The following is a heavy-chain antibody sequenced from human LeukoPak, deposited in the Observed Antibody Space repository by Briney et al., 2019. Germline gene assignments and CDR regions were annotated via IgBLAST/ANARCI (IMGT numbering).Heavy chain of an antibody. V-gene: IGHV3-20*04. CDR1: GFTFDDYG. CDR3: ARRMPGDAFDV. CDR2: INWNGGST. Sequence: GGSLRLSCAASGFTFDDYGMNWVRQPPGKGLEWVCNINWNGGSTSYADSLKGRLTISRDNAKSSLYLQMNSLRAKDTAMYFCARRMPGDAFDVWGQGTMVTVSS. D-gene: IGHD2-2*01. J-gene: IGHJ3*01.